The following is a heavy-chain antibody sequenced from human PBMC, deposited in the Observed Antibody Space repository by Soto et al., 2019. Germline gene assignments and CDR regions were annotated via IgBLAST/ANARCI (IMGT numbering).Heavy chain of an antibody. V-gene: IGHV3-23*01. J-gene: IGHJ4*02. CDR2: ISGSGDSA. Sequence: AGGSLRLSCTASGFPFSHYAMNWVRQGPGTRLEWVADISGSGDSARYADPVRGRFTISRDNSRDTLYLQMNSLRVDDTAVYYCGKERRGSGWSVCNFWGQGALVTVSS. D-gene: IGHD6-19*01. CDR3: GKERRGSGWSVCNF. CDR1: GFPFSHYA.